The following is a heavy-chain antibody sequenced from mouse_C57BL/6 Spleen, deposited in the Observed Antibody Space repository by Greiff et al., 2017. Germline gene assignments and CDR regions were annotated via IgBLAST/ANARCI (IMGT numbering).Heavy chain of an antibody. CDR2: ISYDGSN. CDR3: ASNGPYYYGSSHWFAY. D-gene: IGHD1-1*01. J-gene: IGHJ3*01. Sequence: VQLQPSGPGLVKPSQSLSLTCSVTGYSITSGYYWNWIRQFPGNKLEWMGYISYDGSNNYNPSLKNRISITRDTSKNQFFLKLNSVTTEDTATYYWASNGPYYYGSSHWFAYWGQGTLVTVSA. V-gene: IGHV3-6*01. CDR1: GYSITSGYY.